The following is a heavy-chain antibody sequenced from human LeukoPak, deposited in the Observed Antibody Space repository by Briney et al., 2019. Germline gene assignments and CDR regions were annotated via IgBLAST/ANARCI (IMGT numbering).Heavy chain of an antibody. CDR1: GYSISSGYY. Sequence: SETLSLTCAVSGYSISSGYYWGWIRQPPGKGLEWIGSIYHSGSTYYNPSLKSRVTISVGTSKNQFSLKLSSVTAADTAVYYCAIINSRKYYFDYWGQGTLVTVSS. D-gene: IGHD6-13*01. CDR3: AIINSRKYYFDY. V-gene: IGHV4-38-2*01. J-gene: IGHJ4*02. CDR2: IYHSGST.